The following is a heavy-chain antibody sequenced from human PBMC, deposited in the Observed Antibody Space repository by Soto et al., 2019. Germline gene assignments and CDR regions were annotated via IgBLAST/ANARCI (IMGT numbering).Heavy chain of an antibody. CDR3: ASGNIVGNWFDP. V-gene: IGHV4-34*01. CDR2: INHSGST. Sequence: SEAQSLTCAVYGGSFIGYYGSWIRQPPGKGLEWIGEINHSGSTNYNPSLKSRVTISVDTSKNQFSLKLSSVTAADTAVYYCASGNIVGNWFDPWGQGTLVTVSS. CDR1: GGSFIGYY. J-gene: IGHJ5*02. D-gene: IGHD1-26*01.